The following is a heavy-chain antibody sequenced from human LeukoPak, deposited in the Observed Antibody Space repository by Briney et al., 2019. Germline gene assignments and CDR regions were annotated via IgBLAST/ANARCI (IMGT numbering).Heavy chain of an antibody. J-gene: IGHJ5*02. Sequence: GGSLRLSCAASGFTFSSYGMHWVRQAPGKGLEWVAFTRYDGSNKYYADSVKGRFTISRDNAKNSLYLQMNSLRAEDTAVYYCARDGDLKGTVTTRWFDPWGQGTLVTVSS. CDR1: GFTFSSYG. D-gene: IGHD4-17*01. V-gene: IGHV3-30*02. CDR2: TRYDGSNK. CDR3: ARDGDLKGTVTTRWFDP.